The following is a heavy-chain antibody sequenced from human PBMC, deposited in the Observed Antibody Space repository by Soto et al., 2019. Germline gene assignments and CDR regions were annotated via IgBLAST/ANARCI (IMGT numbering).Heavy chain of an antibody. CDR1: GGSFSDYY. J-gene: IGHJ4*02. CDR3: ARGRHTAMVPYYLDY. Sequence: SETLSLTCAVYGGSFSDYYWNWIRKPPGKGLEWIGEINHSGGTNYNPSLKSRVTISVDTSKNQFSLKLSSVTAADTAMYFCARGRHTAMVPYYLDYWGQGTLVTVSS. D-gene: IGHD5-18*01. CDR2: INHSGGT. V-gene: IGHV4-34*01.